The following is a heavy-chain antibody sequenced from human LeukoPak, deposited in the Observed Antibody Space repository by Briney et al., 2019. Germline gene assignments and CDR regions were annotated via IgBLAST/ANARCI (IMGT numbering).Heavy chain of an antibody. V-gene: IGHV3-21*01. Sequence: GSLRLSCAASGFTFSSYSMNWVRQAPGKGLEWVSSISSRSTYIYHADSVKGRFTISRDNAKNSLFPQMNSLRAEDTAVYFCAKSTRAVMAMMDVWGKGTTVTVSS. D-gene: IGHD3-16*01. CDR3: AKSTRAVMAMMDV. CDR1: GFTFSSYS. CDR2: ISSRSTYI. J-gene: IGHJ6*04.